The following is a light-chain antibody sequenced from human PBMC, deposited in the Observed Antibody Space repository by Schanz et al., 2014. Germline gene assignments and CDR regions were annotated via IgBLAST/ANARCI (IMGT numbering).Light chain of an antibody. J-gene: IGKJ1*01. CDR2: GAS. Sequence: EIVMTQSPATLSVSPGQSATLSCRASQSIGNNLAWYQQKPGQAPGVLIYGASTRATGIPARFSGSGSGTEFTLTISSLQSEDFAVYYCQQYDTSPRTFGQGTKVEIK. CDR3: QQYDTSPRT. V-gene: IGKV3-15*01. CDR1: QSIGNN.